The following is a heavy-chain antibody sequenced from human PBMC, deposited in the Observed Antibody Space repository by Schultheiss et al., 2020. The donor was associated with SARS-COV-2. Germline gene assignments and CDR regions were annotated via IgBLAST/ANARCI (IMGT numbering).Heavy chain of an antibody. Sequence: GGSLRLSCAASGFTFNSYAMNWVRQAPGKGLEWVSGITGNGDYTHYADSVKGRFTISRDNSKNTLYLQMNSLRADDTAVYYCAKDRAVRFLDWLFDYWGQGTLVTVSS. J-gene: IGHJ4*02. CDR3: AKDRAVRFLDWLFDY. D-gene: IGHD3/OR15-3a*01. CDR1: GFTFNSYA. V-gene: IGHV3-23*01. CDR2: ITGNGDYT.